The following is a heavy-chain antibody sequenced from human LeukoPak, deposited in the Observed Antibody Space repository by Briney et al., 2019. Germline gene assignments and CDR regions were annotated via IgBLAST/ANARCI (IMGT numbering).Heavy chain of an antibody. V-gene: IGHV3-66*01. D-gene: IGHD2-2*01. CDR3: ASPSSTYYYYGMDV. Sequence: GGSLTLSRSASGFTVSVNYMSWVRQAPGKRLEWVSVIYSGGSTYYADSVKGRFTISRDNSKHTLYLQMNSLRAEDTAVYYCASPSSTYYYYGMDVWGQGTTVTVSS. J-gene: IGHJ6*02. CDR2: IYSGGST. CDR1: GFTVSVNY.